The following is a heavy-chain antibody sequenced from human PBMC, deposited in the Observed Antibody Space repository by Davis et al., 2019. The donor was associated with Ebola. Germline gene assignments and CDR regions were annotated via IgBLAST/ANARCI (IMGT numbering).Heavy chain of an antibody. J-gene: IGHJ5*02. CDR1: GGSIGTYD. Sequence: GSLRLSCTVSGGSIGTYDWSWIRQSPGKGLAYIGYINHSGSTNYNPSLKSRVTMSIDTSKNQFSLRLTSVTAADTAVYYCARGHTLRAVSNWFDPWGQGTLVTVSS. V-gene: IGHV4-59*01. CDR3: ARGHTLRAVSNWFDP. D-gene: IGHD1-26*01. CDR2: INHSGST.